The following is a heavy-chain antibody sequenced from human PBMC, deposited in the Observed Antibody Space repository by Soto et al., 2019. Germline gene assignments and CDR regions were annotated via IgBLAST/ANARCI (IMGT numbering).Heavy chain of an antibody. CDR3: ARLIYYYYYMDV. Sequence: PSETLSLTCTVSGGSISSRTYYWGWIRQPPGKGLEWIGSIYYTGNTYYNPSLRSRLTISVDTSKNQFSLKLSSVTAADTAVYYCARLIYYYYYMDVWGIGTTVTVSS. V-gene: IGHV4-39*01. J-gene: IGHJ6*03. CDR2: IYYTGNT. CDR1: GGSISSRTYY.